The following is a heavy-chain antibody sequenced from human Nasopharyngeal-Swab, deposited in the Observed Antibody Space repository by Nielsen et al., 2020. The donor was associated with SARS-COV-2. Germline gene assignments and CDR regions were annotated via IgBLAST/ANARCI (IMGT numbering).Heavy chain of an antibody. D-gene: IGHD2-8*01. CDR1: GFTFNSYW. J-gene: IGHJ4*02. CDR2: IIRSGGTT. CDR3: AKSQEAPFLYCSNSGCYNPPFDS. V-gene: IGHV3-23*01. Sequence: GGSLRLSCAASGFTFNSYWMHWVRQAPGKGLEWVSAIIRSGGTTYYANSVKGRFTISRDNSKNTLYLQMDSLRPEDTALYYCAKSQEAPFLYCSNSGCYNPPFDSWGQGTLVTVSS.